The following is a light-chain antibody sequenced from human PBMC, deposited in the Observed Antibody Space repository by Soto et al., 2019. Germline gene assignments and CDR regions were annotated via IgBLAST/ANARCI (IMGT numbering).Light chain of an antibody. CDR3: NSYVGNTNNVV. CDR1: GSDVGGNSY. J-gene: IGLJ2*01. CDR2: EVN. Sequence: QSALTQPPSASGSPGQSVTISCTGTGSDVGGNSYVSWYQQHPGKAPKLMIYEVNKRPSGVPDRFSGSKSGNTASLTVSGLQADDEADYYCNSYVGNTNNVVFGGGTKLTVL. V-gene: IGLV2-8*01.